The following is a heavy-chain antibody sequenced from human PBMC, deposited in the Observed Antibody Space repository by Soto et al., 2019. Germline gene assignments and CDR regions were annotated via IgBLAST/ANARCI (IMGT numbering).Heavy chain of an antibody. D-gene: IGHD6-19*01. CDR2: IYWDDDK. CDR1: GFSLSTSGVG. CDR3: AHMDQLAVAGDNWFDP. J-gene: IGHJ5*02. V-gene: IGHV2-5*02. Sequence: SGATLVNPTQTRTLTCTLSGFSLSTSGVGVGWIRQPPGKALEWLALIYWDDDKRYSPSLKSRLTITKDTSKNQVVLTMTNMDPVDTATYYCAHMDQLAVAGDNWFDPWGQGTLVTVSS.